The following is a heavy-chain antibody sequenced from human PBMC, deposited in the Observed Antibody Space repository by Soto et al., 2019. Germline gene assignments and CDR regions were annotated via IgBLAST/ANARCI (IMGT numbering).Heavy chain of an antibody. Sequence: QAQLVESGGGVVQPGRSLRLSCAASGFTFNIYALHWVRQAPGKGLEWVAVISFDGTKKYYSDSVKGRFTISRDNLKNTPYLQMNNLRVEDAALYFCAREDDYGYRYINYGLDVWGQGTTVTVSS. J-gene: IGHJ6*02. D-gene: IGHD4-17*01. CDR2: ISFDGTKK. V-gene: IGHV3-30-3*01. CDR3: AREDDYGYRYINYGLDV. CDR1: GFTFNIYA.